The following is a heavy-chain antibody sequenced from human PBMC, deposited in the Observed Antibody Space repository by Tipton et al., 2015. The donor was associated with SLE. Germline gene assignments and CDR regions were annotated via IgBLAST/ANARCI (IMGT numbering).Heavy chain of an antibody. D-gene: IGHD1-20*01. CDR3: AKYDWKSFPH. V-gene: IGHV4-59*01. CDR1: GASISDYY. Sequence: TLSLTCTVSGASISDYYWAWIRQPPGKGLEWIGFISYSGSTKSNPSLDSRLTISLDVSDNRFSLILNSVTAADTAVYYCAKYDWKSFPHWGQGVLVTVSS. J-gene: IGHJ4*02. CDR2: ISYSGST.